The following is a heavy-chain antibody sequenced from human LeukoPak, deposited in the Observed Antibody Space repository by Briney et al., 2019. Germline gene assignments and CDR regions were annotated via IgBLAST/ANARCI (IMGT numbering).Heavy chain of an antibody. Sequence: SETLPLTCAVYGGSFSGYYWSWIRQPPGKGLEWMGEINHSGSTNYNPSLKSRVTISVDTSKNQFSLKLSSVTAADTAVYYCARGPGFRPIIVVVPAAMDVWGKGTTVTVSS. CDR1: GGSFSGYY. CDR3: ARGPGFRPIIVVVPAAMDV. CDR2: INHSGST. D-gene: IGHD2-2*01. V-gene: IGHV4-34*01. J-gene: IGHJ6*03.